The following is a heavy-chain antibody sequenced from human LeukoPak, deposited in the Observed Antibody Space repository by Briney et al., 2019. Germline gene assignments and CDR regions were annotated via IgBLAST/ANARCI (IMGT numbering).Heavy chain of an antibody. D-gene: IGHD6-6*01. Sequence: GGSLRLSCAASGFTFSSNEMNWVRQAPGKGLECVSYISSSGSNIYYADSVKGRFTISRDNAKNSLFLQMNSLRAEDTAVYYCARLYSSSSGRALDYWGQGTLVTVSS. J-gene: IGHJ4*02. V-gene: IGHV3-48*03. CDR3: ARLYSSSSGRALDY. CDR2: ISSSGSNI. CDR1: GFTFSSNE.